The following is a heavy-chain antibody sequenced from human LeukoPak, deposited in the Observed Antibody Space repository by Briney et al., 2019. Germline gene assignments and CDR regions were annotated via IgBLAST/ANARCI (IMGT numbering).Heavy chain of an antibody. J-gene: IGHJ4*02. V-gene: IGHV3-30*18. CDR1: GFTFSSYG. CDR3: AKDGGGYYYDSSGYYPDY. CDR2: ISYDGSNK. D-gene: IGHD3-22*01. Sequence: GRSLRLSCAASGFTFSSYGMHWVRQAPGKGLEWVAVISYDGSNKYYAGSVKGQFTISRDNSKNTLYLQMNSLRAEDTAVYYCAKDGGGYYYDSSGYYPDYWGQGTLVTVSS.